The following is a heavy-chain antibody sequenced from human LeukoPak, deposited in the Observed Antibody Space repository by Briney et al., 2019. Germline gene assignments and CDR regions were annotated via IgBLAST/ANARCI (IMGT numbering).Heavy chain of an antibody. CDR2: ISAYNGNT. D-gene: IGHD1-26*01. Sequence: GASVKVSCKASGYTFISYGISWVRQAPGQGLEWMGWISAYNGNTNYAQKLQGRVTMTTDTSTNTAYMELRSLRSDDAAVYYCARFPYPSGSLHDDYWGQGTLVTVSS. V-gene: IGHV1-18*01. CDR3: ARFPYPSGSLHDDY. CDR1: GYTFISYG. J-gene: IGHJ4*02.